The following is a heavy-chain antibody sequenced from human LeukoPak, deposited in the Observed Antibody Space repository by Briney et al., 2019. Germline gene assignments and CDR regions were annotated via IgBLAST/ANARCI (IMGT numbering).Heavy chain of an antibody. CDR2: IGTRSNPI. V-gene: IGHV3-11*01. CDR3: AREARGSGRDFDY. Sequence: GGSLRLSCAASGFSFSDFYMSWIRQAPGMGVEWISYIGTRSNPIYYADSVKGRFTISRDDAKNSLYLQMNSLRDEDTAVYFCAREARGSGRDFDYWGQGILVTVSS. D-gene: IGHD1-26*01. CDR1: GFSFSDFY. J-gene: IGHJ4*02.